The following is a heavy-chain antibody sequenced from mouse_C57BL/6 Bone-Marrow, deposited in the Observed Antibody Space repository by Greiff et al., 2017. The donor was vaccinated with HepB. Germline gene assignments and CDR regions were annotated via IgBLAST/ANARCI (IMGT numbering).Heavy chain of an antibody. CDR1: GYSITSGYY. CDR2: ISYDGSN. D-gene: IGHD2-10*02. J-gene: IGHJ1*03. CDR3: ARDGYGNYDWYFDV. Sequence: EVQLQESGPGLVKPSQSLSLTCSVTGYSITSGYYWNWLRQFPGNKLEWMGYISYDGSNNYNPSLKNRISITRDTSKNQFFLKLNSVTTEDTATYYCARDGYGNYDWYFDVWGTGTTVTVSS. V-gene: IGHV3-6*01.